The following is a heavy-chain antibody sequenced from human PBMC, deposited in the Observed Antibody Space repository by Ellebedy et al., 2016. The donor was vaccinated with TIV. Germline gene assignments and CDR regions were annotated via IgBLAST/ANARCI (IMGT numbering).Heavy chain of an antibody. J-gene: IGHJ4*02. CDR3: AEGRSGWYYFDY. Sequence: SETLSLTCGVYGGSFSGYYWSWVRRPPGKGLEWIGEVNQSGRTNYHPSLKSRVTISVDTSKNQFSLRLSSVTAADTAVYYCAEGRSGWYYFDYWGQGTLVTVSS. CDR2: VNQSGRT. CDR1: GGSFSGYY. V-gene: IGHV4-34*01. D-gene: IGHD6-19*01.